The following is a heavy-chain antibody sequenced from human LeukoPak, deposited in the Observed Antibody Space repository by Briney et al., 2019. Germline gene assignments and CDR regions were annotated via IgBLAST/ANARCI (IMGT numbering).Heavy chain of an antibody. CDR2: IYPGDSDT. J-gene: IGHJ4*02. V-gene: IGHV5-51*01. CDR1: GYSFTTYW. CDR3: ATSYCTPSDCSGFDS. D-gene: IGHD2-8*01. Sequence: GESLKISCKGSGYSFTTYWIGWVRQMPGKGLEWMGIIYPGDSDTRYSPSFQGQVTMSADKSISTAYLQWSSLKASDTAMYYCATSYCTPSDCSGFDSWGQGTPVTVSS.